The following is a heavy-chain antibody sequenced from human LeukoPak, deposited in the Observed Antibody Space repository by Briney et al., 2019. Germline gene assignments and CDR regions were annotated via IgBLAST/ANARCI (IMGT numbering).Heavy chain of an antibody. CDR3: AELGITMIGGV. CDR1: GFTFSSYS. D-gene: IGHD3-10*02. J-gene: IGHJ6*04. V-gene: IGHV3-21*01. CDR2: ISGSSSYI. Sequence: GGSLRLSRAASGFTFSSYSMNWVRQAPGKGLEWVSSISGSSSYIYYADSVKGRFTISRHNAKNSLYLQMNSLRAEDTAVYYCAELGITMIGGVWGKGTTVTISS.